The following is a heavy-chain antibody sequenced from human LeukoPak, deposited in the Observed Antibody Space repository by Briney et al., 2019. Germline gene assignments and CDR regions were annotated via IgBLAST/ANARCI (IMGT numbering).Heavy chain of an antibody. CDR1: GFTFSSYA. D-gene: IGHD6-13*01. J-gene: IGHJ3*02. CDR3: ARAFREYGSSTYSSFDI. Sequence: GGSLRLSCAASGFTFSSYAMSWVRQAPGKGLQWVSTFTGTTHYAASVRGRFSISRDNSKNILYLQMNSLSTEDTAIYYCARAFREYGSSTYSSFDIWGQGTMVTVSS. V-gene: IGHV3-23*01. CDR2: FTGTT.